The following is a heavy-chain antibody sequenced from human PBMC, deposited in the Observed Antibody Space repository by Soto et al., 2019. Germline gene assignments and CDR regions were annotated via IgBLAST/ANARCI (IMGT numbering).Heavy chain of an antibody. J-gene: IGHJ4*01. Sequence: EVQLVESGGDLVKPGGSLRLSCAASGFTFTDAWINWVRQAPGKGLEWVGRIKSKAAGGTKDFAELVKGRFSISRDDAYNMVYLQMNSLTTEDTAFYYCTTPTFSSTTAVRFDYWGHGTLVIVSS. D-gene: IGHD6-13*01. CDR3: TTPTFSSTTAVRFDY. CDR1: GFTFTDAW. CDR2: IKSKAAGGTK. V-gene: IGHV3-15*07.